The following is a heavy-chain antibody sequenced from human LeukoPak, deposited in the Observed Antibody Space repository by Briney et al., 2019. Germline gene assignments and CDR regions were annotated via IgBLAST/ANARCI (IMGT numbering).Heavy chain of an antibody. V-gene: IGHV1-69*04. Sequence: ASVKVSCKASGGTFSSYAISWVRQAPGQGLGWMGRIIPILGIANYAQKFQGRVTITADKSTSTAYMELSSLRSEDTAVYYCAIGGSYSFFDYWGQGTLVTVSS. CDR1: GGTFSSYA. D-gene: IGHD1-26*01. CDR3: AIGGSYSFFDY. CDR2: IIPILGIA. J-gene: IGHJ4*02.